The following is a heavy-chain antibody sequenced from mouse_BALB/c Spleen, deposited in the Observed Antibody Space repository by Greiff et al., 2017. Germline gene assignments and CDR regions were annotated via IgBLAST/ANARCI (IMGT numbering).Heavy chain of an antibody. CDR3: ARGDGYFDY. D-gene: IGHD2-3*01. CDR1: GFTFSSYT. J-gene: IGHJ2*01. CDR2: ISTGGGST. Sequence: EVKLMESGGGLVQPGGSLKLSCAASGFTFSSYTMSWVRQTPEERLEWVAYISTGGGSTYYPDTVKGRFAISRDNAKNTLYLQMSSLKSEDTAMYYCARGDGYFDYWGQGTTLTVSS. V-gene: IGHV5-12-2*01.